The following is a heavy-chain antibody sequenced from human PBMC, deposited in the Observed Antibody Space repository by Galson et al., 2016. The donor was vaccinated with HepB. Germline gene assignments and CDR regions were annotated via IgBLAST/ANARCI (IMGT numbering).Heavy chain of an antibody. CDR3: ANRRTNSLRFLPTY. Sequence: SLRLSCAASGFTFSNYAMSWVRQAPGKGLEWISSISGSGNSIDTADSVKGRFTISRDNSNKTLYLQMNSLTGDDTAVYYCANRRTNSLRFLPTYWGQGTLVTASS. CDR1: GFTFSNYA. J-gene: IGHJ4*02. CDR2: ISGSGNSI. D-gene: IGHD3-3*01. V-gene: IGHV3-23*01.